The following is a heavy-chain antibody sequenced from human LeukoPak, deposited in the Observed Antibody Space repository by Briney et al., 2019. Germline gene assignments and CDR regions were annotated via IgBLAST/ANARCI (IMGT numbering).Heavy chain of an antibody. Sequence: ASETLSLTCTVSGGSISSSSYYWGWIRQPPGKGLEWIGSIYYSGSTYYNPSLKSRVTISVDTSKNQFSLKLSSVTAADTAVYYCARASGYSNYGLAFVTSPMDVWGKGTTVTVSS. CDR3: ARASGYSNYGLAFVTSPMDV. CDR2: IYYSGST. D-gene: IGHD4-11*01. V-gene: IGHV4-39*07. J-gene: IGHJ6*03. CDR1: GGSISSSSYY.